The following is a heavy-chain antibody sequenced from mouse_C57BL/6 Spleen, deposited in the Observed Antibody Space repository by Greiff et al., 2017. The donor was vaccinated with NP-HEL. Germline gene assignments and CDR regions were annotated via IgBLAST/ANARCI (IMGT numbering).Heavy chain of an antibody. V-gene: IGHV1-80*01. CDR2: IYPGDGDT. D-gene: IGHD1-1*01. Sequence: VQLLESGAELVKPGASVKISCKASGYAFSSYWMTWVQQRPGKGLEWIGQIYPGDGDTNYTGKFKGMTTKATDKTSRTAYMKISRLNSEDSAVYARARGYYDSSSYHCDDWGKGTTLTVSS. CDR3: ARGYYDSSSYHCDD. CDR1: GYAFSSYW. J-gene: IGHJ2*01.